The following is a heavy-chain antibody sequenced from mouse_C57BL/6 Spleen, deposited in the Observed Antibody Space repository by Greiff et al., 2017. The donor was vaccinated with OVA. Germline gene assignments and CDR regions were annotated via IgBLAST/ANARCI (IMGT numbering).Heavy chain of an antibody. J-gene: IGHJ2*01. Sequence: QVQLQQPGAELVKPGASVKLSCKASGYTFTSYWMHWVKQRPGQGLEWIGMIHPNSGSTNSNENFKSKATLTVDKSSLTAYMQLSSLTSEDSAVYYCARLSFITTVVAPYFDYWGQGTTLTVSS. V-gene: IGHV1-64*01. CDR2: IHPNSGST. CDR1: GYTFTSYW. CDR3: ARLSFITTVVAPYFDY. D-gene: IGHD1-1*01.